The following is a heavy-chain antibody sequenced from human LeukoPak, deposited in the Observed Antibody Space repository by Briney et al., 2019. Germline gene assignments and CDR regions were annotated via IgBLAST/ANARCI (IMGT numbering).Heavy chain of an antibody. V-gene: IGHV3-30*03. J-gene: IGHJ5*01. CDR2: ISYDGSNK. CDR1: GFTFSSYG. Sequence: GRSPRLSCAASGFTFSSYGMHWVRQAPGKGLEWVAVISYDGSNKYYADSVKGRFTISRDNSKNTLYLQMNSLRAEDTAVYYCASGGIQLWFDYWGQGTLVTVSS. CDR3: ASGGIQLWFDY. D-gene: IGHD5-18*01.